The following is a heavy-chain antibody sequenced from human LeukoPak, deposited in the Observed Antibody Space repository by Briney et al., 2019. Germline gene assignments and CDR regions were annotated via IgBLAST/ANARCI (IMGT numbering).Heavy chain of an antibody. V-gene: IGHV3-11*05. CDR3: ARGPPGRVYDSSKKGLFDP. J-gene: IGHJ5*02. CDR2: ISTSSSYT. D-gene: IGHD3-22*01. Sequence: GGSLRLSCAASGFTFSDYYMNWIRQAPGKGLEWVSYISTSSSYTNYADSVKGRFTISRDNAKNSLYLQMNSLRAEDTAVYYCARGPPGRVYDSSKKGLFDPWGQGTLVTVSS. CDR1: GFTFSDYY.